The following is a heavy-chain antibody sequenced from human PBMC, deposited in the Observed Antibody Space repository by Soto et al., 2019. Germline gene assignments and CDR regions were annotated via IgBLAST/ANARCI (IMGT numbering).Heavy chain of an antibody. CDR1: GYTFTSYG. J-gene: IGHJ4*02. D-gene: IGHD6-25*01. CDR2: ISAYNGNT. CDR3: ARSVGFFPRAAAGLDY. Sequence: QVQLVQSGAEVKKPGASVKVSCKASGYTFTSYGISWVRQAPGQGLEWMGWISAYNGNTNYAQKLQGRAPMPTDTSTRTAKMELRSLRSEDTAVYYCARSVGFFPRAAAGLDYWGRGPLVTVPS. V-gene: IGHV1-18*01.